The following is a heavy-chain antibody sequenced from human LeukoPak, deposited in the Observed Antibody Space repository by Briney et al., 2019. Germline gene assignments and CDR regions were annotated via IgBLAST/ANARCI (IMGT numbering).Heavy chain of an antibody. CDR3: AKTGGPWD. CDR2: IYSGGDT. V-gene: IGHV3-53*01. Sequence: GGSLRLSCAASGFTVSNSFMTWVRQAPGKGLEWVSVIYSGGDTYYTDSVKGRFTISRDSTKNTLLLQMNSVRADDTAVYYCAKTGGPWDWGQGTLVTVSS. D-gene: IGHD7-27*01. J-gene: IGHJ4*02. CDR1: GFTVSNSF.